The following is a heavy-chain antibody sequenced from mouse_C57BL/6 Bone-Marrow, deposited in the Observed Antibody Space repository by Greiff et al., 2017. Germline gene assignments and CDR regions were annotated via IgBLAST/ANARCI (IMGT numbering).Heavy chain of an antibody. CDR3: ARDPTIVTTVFYWYFDV. CDR2: ISSGGSYT. V-gene: IGHV5-6*01. D-gene: IGHD2-5*01. Sequence: EVQLVESGGDLVKPGGSLKLSCAASGFTFSSYGMSWVRQTPDKRLEWVATISSGGSYTYYPDSVKGRFTISRDNDKNTLYLQMSSLKSEDTAMYYCARDPTIVTTVFYWYFDVWGTGTTVTVSS. CDR1: GFTFSSYG. J-gene: IGHJ1*03.